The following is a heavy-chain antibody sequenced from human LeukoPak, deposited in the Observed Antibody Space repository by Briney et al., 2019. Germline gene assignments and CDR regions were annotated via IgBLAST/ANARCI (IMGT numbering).Heavy chain of an antibody. CDR1: GFTFSSYD. CDR3: ARGTRYDILTGSMAVEYYGMDV. Sequence: AGGSLRLSCAASGFTFSSYDMHWVRQATGKGLEWVSAIGTAGDTYYPGSVKGRFTIFRENAKNSLYLQMNSLRAGDTAVYYCARGTRYDILTGSMAVEYYGMDVWGQGTTVTVSS. J-gene: IGHJ6*02. V-gene: IGHV3-13*01. D-gene: IGHD3-9*01. CDR2: IGTAGDT.